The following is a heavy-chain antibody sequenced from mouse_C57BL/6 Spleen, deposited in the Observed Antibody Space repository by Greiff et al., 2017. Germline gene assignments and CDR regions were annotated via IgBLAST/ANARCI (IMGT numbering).Heavy chain of an antibody. V-gene: IGHV14-4*01. Sequence: VQLQQSGAELVRPGASVKLSCTASGFNIKDDYMHWVKQRPEQGLEWIGWIDPENGDTEYASKFQGKATITADTSSNTAYLQLSSLTSEDTAVYYCTTFDGYYLGYFDVWGTGTTVTVSS. CDR2: IDPENGDT. J-gene: IGHJ1*03. CDR3: TTFDGYYLGYFDV. CDR1: GFNIKDDY. D-gene: IGHD2-3*01.